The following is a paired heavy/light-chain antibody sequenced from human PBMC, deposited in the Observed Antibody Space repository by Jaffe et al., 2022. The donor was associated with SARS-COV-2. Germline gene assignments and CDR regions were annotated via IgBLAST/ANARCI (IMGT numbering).Heavy chain of an antibody. D-gene: IGHD4-17*01. V-gene: IGHV3-33*01. CDR1: GFTFSSYG. Sequence: QVQLVESGGGVVQPGRSLRLSCAASGFTFSSYGMHWVRQAPGKGLEWVAVIWYDGSNKYYADSVKGRFTISRDNSKNTLYLQMNSLRAEDTAVYYCAREATVTPQGGEGYYYGMDVWGQGTTVTVSS. J-gene: IGHJ6*02. CDR3: AREATVTPQGGEGYYYGMDV. CDR2: IWYDGSNK.
Light chain of an antibody. CDR2: KAS. V-gene: IGKV1-5*03. CDR1: QSISSW. J-gene: IGKJ1*01. CDR3: QQYNSYSLT. Sequence: DIQMTQSPSTLSASVGDRVTITCRASQSISSWLAWYQQKPGKAPKLLIYKASSLESGVPSRFSGSGSGTEFTLTISSLQPDDFATYYCQQYNSYSLTFGQGTKVEIK.